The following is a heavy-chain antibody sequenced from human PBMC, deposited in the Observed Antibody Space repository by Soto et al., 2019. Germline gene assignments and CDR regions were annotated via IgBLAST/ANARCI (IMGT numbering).Heavy chain of an antibody. D-gene: IGHD3-9*01. J-gene: IGHJ4*02. CDR1: GYTFTGYY. CDR2: INPNSGGT. V-gene: IGHV1-2*02. Sequence: ASVEVSCKASGYTFTGYYMHWVRQAPGQGLEWMGWINPNSGGTNYAQKFQGRVTMTRDTSISTAYMELSRLRSDDTAVYYCARDRGHPYDILTGYYSSLAYYFDYWGQGTLVTVSS. CDR3: ARDRGHPYDILTGYYSSLAYYFDY.